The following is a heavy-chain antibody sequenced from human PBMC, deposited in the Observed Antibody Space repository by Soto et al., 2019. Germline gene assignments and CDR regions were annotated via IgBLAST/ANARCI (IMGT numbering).Heavy chain of an antibody. J-gene: IGHJ4*02. CDR1: GFSFRGYA. V-gene: IGHV3-23*01. CDR2: ISDSGGRT. D-gene: IGHD3-22*01. Sequence: GGSLRLSCAASGFSFRGYAMSWVRQAPGKGLEWVSAISDSGGRTYYADSVKGRFTISRDNSKNTLYLQMNSQRAEDTAVYYCAKERTSSGYFDYWGQGTLVTV. CDR3: AKERTSSGYFDY.